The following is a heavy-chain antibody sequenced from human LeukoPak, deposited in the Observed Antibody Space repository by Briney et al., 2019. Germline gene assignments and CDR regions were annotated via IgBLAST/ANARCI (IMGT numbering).Heavy chain of an antibody. J-gene: IGHJ4*02. V-gene: IGHV4-59*08. CDR3: ASTYGSGSYSTPVFDY. D-gene: IGHD3-10*01. CDR1: GGSISSYY. CDR2: IYYSGST. Sequence: SETLSLTCTVSGGSISSYYWSWIRQPPGKGLEWIGYIYYSGSTNYNPSLKSRVTISVDTSKDQFSLKLSSVTAADTAVYYCASTYGSGSYSTPVFDYWGQGTLVTVSS.